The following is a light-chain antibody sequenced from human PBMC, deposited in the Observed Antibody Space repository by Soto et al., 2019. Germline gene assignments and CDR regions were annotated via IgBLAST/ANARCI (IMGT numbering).Light chain of an antibody. CDR3: QQRSTWPLIT. CDR2: DAS. CDR1: QSVSTY. V-gene: IGKV3-11*01. J-gene: IGKJ5*01. Sequence: EIVLTQSPATLSLSPGERATLSCRASQSVSTYLAWYQQKPGLAPRLLIYDASNRATGIPARFSGSGSGTDFPLTISRLEPEDFAVYYCQQRSTWPLITFGQGTRLEIK.